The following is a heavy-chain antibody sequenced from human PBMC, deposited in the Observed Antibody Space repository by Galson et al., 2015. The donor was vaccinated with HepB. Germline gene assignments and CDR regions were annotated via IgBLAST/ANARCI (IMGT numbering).Heavy chain of an antibody. J-gene: IGHJ6*02. Sequence: CAISGDSVSNNNAAWYWIRQSPSRGLEWLGRTYYRAKWYNDYAESVRGRIAIKPDTSKNQFSLQLNSVTPEDTAVYYCARVGGTIYCYGMDVWGQGTTVTVSS. V-gene: IGHV6-1*01. CDR2: TYYRAKWYN. CDR1: GDSVSNNNAA. D-gene: IGHD2-2*01. CDR3: ARVGGTIYCYGMDV.